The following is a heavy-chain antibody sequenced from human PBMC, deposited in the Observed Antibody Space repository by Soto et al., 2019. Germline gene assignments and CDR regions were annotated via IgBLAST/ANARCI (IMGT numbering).Heavy chain of an antibody. J-gene: IGHJ4*02. D-gene: IGHD3-10*01. CDR2: IWYDGSNK. Sequence: GGSLRFSCAASGFTFSSYGMHWVRQAPGKGLEWVAVIWYDGSNKYYADSVKGRFTISRDNSKNTLYLQMNSLRAEDTAVYYCARDPSLYYYGSGSLGFDYWGQGTLVTVSS. CDR1: GFTFSSYG. V-gene: IGHV3-33*01. CDR3: ARDPSLYYYGSGSLGFDY.